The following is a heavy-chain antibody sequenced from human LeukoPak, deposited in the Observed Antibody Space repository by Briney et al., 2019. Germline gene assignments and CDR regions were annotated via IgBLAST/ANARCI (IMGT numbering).Heavy chain of an antibody. Sequence: NSGGSLRLSCAASGFTFRAYTMNWVRQAPGMGLEWVSSIDTGSNSMYYADSVKGRFTISRDSAKNSLYLQMNSLRAEDTAIYYCARVGSSWPHDAFDIWGQGTMVTVSS. J-gene: IGHJ3*02. D-gene: IGHD6-13*01. CDR1: GFTFRAYT. CDR3: ARVGSSWPHDAFDI. V-gene: IGHV3-21*01. CDR2: IDTGSNSM.